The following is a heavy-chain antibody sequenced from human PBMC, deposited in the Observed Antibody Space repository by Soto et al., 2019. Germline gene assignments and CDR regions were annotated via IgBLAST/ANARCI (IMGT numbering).Heavy chain of an antibody. CDR3: ARGYCSGGSCYEVDY. D-gene: IGHD2-15*01. Sequence: ASVKVSCKASGYTFTSYVISWVRQAPGQGLEWMGWISAYNGNTNYAQKLQGRVTMTTDTSTSTAYMELRSLRSDDTAVYYCARGYCSGGSCYEVDYWGQGTLVTVSS. J-gene: IGHJ4*02. CDR2: ISAYNGNT. CDR1: GYTFTSYV. V-gene: IGHV1-18*01.